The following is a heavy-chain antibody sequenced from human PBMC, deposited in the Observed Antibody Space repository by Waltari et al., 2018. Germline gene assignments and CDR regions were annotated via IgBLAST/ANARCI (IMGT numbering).Heavy chain of an antibody. V-gene: IGHV4-61*02. J-gene: IGHJ3*02. CDR3: ARAGLRYSGSFNDAFDI. D-gene: IGHD1-26*01. Sequence: QVQLQESGPGLVKPSQTLSLTCYVSGGSIDTSSHYWSWIRQPAGKGLEWIGRTSTTGLTDYHPALKSRVTVSVDTSKNQFFLKLMSVTAADTAVYYCARAGLRYSGSFNDAFDIWGQGTRVTVSS. CDR2: TSTTGLT. CDR1: GGSIDTSSHY.